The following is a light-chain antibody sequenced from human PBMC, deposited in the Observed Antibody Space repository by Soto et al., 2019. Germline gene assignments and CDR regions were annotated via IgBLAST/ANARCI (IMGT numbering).Light chain of an antibody. V-gene: IGKV3-20*01. CDR2: GAS. CDR3: QQYGTSTGYT. J-gene: IGKJ2*01. CDR1: QSVSSSY. Sequence: EIVLTQSPGTLSLSPGERATLSCRASQSVSSSYLAWYQQKPGQAPRLLIYGASSRATDIPDRFSGTGSGTDFTLTISRLESEDFAVYYCQQYGTSTGYTFGQGTKLETK.